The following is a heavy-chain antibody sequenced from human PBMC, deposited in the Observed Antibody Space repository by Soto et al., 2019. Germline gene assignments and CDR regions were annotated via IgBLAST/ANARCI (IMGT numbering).Heavy chain of an antibody. CDR3: AKDRGNGDPPNIYSYYGIEV. D-gene: IGHD4-17*01. CDR1: GFSFSAYG. V-gene: IGHV3-23*01. Sequence: EVQLLESGGALEQPGGSLTLSCAVSGFSFSAYGMSWVRQAPGKGLEWISFISGGGGTIYYADSVKGRFISSRDNSKNTLYLQMTSLSVDDTAVYYCAKDRGNGDPPNIYSYYGIEVWGQGTTVTVS. CDR2: ISGGGGTI. J-gene: IGHJ6*02.